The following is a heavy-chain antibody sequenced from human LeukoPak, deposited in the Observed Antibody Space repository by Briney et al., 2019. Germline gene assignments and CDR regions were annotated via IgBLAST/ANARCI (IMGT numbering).Heavy chain of an antibody. CDR2: IHPGDSDT. Sequence: GESLKISCQGSGYSFTSYWIGWVRQMPGKGLEWMGIIHPGDSDTRYSPSFPGQATISADKSISTAHLQWSSLKASDTAMYYCARSAGGYGSGSYSDWGQGTLVTVSS. CDR3: ARSAGGYGSGSYSD. V-gene: IGHV5-51*01. D-gene: IGHD3-10*01. J-gene: IGHJ4*02. CDR1: GYSFTSYW.